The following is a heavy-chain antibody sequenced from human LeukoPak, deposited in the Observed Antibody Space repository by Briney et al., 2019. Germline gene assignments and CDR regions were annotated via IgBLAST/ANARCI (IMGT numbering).Heavy chain of an antibody. D-gene: IGHD6-6*01. V-gene: IGHV4-59*01. CDR2: IYYSGTT. Sequence: SETLSLTCTVSGASISNYYWSWIRQSPGKGLEWIGYIYYSGTTNYNPSLKSRVTILVDTSKKQFSLKLSSVTAADTAVYYCARSRIAARPVDYWGQGTLVTVSS. CDR3: ARSRIAARPVDY. J-gene: IGHJ4*02. CDR1: GASISNYY.